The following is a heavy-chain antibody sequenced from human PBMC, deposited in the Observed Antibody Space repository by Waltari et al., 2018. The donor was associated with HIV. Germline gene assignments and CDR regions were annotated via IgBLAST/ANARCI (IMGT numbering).Heavy chain of an antibody. CDR1: RGPISSYY. V-gene: IGHV4-4*07. D-gene: IGHD6-19*01. Sequence: QVQLQESGPGLVKPSETLSLTCTVSRGPISSYYWSWIRQPAGKGLEWIGRIYTSENTNSNPSFKSRVTMSLDTSKNQFSLKLRAVTAADTAVYYCARDVTGTRFDYWGQGILVTVSS. CDR2: IYTSENT. CDR3: ARDVTGTRFDY. J-gene: IGHJ4*02.